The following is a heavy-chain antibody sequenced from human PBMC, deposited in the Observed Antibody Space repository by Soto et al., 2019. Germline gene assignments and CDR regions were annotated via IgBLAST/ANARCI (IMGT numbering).Heavy chain of an antibody. D-gene: IGHD6-6*01. Sequence: QVQLVQSGAEVKKPGSSVKVSCKASGGTFSSYTISWVRQAPGQGLEWMGRIIPILGIANYAQMFQGRVPITADKATSTGYMERSSRRSEDTAVYYCAREVYWFDPCGQGTLVTVSS. CDR1: GGTFSSYT. J-gene: IGHJ5*02. CDR3: AREVYWFDP. CDR2: IIPILGIA. V-gene: IGHV1-69*08.